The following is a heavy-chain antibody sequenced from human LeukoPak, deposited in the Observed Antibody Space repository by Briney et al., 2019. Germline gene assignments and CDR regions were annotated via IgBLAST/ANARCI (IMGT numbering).Heavy chain of an antibody. CDR3: ARDGNSGYNSDYYYGMDV. V-gene: IGHV3-30*04. D-gene: IGHD5-12*01. Sequence: PGGSLRLSCAASGFTFSSYAMHWVRQAPGKGLEWVAVISYDGTNKYNADSVKGRFTISRDNPKNTLYLQMNGLRAEDTAVYYCARDGNSGYNSDYYYGMDVWGKGTTVTVSS. CDR2: ISYDGTNK. CDR1: GFTFSSYA. J-gene: IGHJ6*04.